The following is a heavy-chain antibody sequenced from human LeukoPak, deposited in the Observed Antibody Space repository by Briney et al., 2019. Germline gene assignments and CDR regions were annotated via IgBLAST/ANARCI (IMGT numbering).Heavy chain of an antibody. V-gene: IGHV3-21*01. CDR3: ARASGYYDSSGYYNGMDV. Sequence: GGSLRLSCAASGFTLSRHTMTWVRQAPGKGLEWVSAITSSSIYKYFADSVKGRFAISRDNARNSLYLEMDSLRVEDTAVYYCARASGYYDSSGYYNGMDVWGQGTTVTVSS. J-gene: IGHJ6*02. CDR2: ITSSSIYK. D-gene: IGHD3-22*01. CDR1: GFTLSRHT.